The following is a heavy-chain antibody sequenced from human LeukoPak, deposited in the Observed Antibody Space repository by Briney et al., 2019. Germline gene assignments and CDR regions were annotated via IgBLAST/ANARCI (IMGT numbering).Heavy chain of an antibody. J-gene: IGHJ3*02. V-gene: IGHV3-11*06. D-gene: IGHD5-18*01. CDR3: ASDTKRGYSYGSPTDGFDI. CDR2: ISGNSGDT. CDR1: GFTFSDSY. Sequence: GGSLRLSCAASGFTFSDSYMTWVRQAPGKGLEWLSYISGNSGDTNYADSVKGRFTISRDNAKNSLYLQMNSLRVEDTAVYYCASDTKRGYSYGSPTDGFDIWGQGTMVTVSS.